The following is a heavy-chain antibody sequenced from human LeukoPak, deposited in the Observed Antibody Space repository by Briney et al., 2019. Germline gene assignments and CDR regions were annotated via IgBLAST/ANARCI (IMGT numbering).Heavy chain of an antibody. CDR1: GFTVSSNY. Sequence: GGSLRLSCAASGFTVSSNYMSWVRQAPGKGLEWVSGIIDSGDITYYANSVKGRFTISRDNSKNTLYLQMNSLRAEDTAVYYCAKLGGQEVYNYYVGVWGKGTTVAVSS. J-gene: IGHJ6*03. CDR3: AKLGGQEVYNYYVGV. V-gene: IGHV3-53*01. D-gene: IGHD3-16*01. CDR2: IDSGDIT.